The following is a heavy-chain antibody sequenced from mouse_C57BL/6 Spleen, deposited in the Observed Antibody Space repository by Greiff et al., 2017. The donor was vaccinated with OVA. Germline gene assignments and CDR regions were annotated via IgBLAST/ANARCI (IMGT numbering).Heavy chain of an antibody. J-gene: IGHJ1*03. V-gene: IGHV5-2*01. D-gene: IGHD2-1*01. CDR1: EYEFPSHD. Sequence: EVMLVESGGGLVQPGESLKLSCESNEYEFPSHDMSWVRKTPEKRLELVAAINSDGGSTYYPDTMERRFIISRDNTKKTLYLQMSSLRSEDTALYYGARSGGNYDWYFDVWGTGTTVTVSS. CDR3: ARSGGNYDWYFDV. CDR2: INSDGGST.